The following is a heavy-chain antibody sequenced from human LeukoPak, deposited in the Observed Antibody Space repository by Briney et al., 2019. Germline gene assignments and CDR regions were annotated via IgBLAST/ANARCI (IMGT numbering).Heavy chain of an antibody. CDR3: ARGGPQYYYYYYYMDV. J-gene: IGHJ6*03. CDR1: GFTVSSNY. Sequence: PGGSLRLSCAASGFTVSSNYMSWVRQAPGKGLEWVSVIYSGGSTYYADSVKGRFTISRDNAKNSLYLQMNSLRDEDTAVYYCARGGPQYYYYYYYMDVWGKGTTVTVSS. CDR2: IYSGGST. D-gene: IGHD1-26*01. V-gene: IGHV3-66*01.